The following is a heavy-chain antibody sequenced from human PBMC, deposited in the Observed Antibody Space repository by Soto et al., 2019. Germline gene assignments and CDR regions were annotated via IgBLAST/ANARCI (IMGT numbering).Heavy chain of an antibody. D-gene: IGHD6-13*01. CDR2: IVVGSGNT. V-gene: IGHV1-58*01. CDR3: AAVDFPAAAAIPFDY. J-gene: IGHJ4*02. Sequence: SVKVFCKASGFTFTSSAVQWVRQARGQRLEWIGWIVVGSGNTNYAQKFQERVTITRDMSTSTAYMELSSLRSEDTAVYYCAAVDFPAAAAIPFDYWGQGTLVTVSS. CDR1: GFTFTSSA.